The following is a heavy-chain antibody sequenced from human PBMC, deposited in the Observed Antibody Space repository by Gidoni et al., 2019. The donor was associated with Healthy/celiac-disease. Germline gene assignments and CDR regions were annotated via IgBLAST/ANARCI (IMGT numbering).Heavy chain of an antibody. J-gene: IGHJ3*02. V-gene: IGHV1-69*02. D-gene: IGHD4-17*01. Sequence: QVQRVQSGAEVKKPGFSRMVSCRSSVGTSSSYTISWVRQAPGQGLEWMGRIIGSRGIAHYAQKFQGRVTITGDNATSTAYMELSSLRAEDTAVYYCASHCGEPTQLDAFDIWGQGTMVTVSS. CDR3: ASHCGEPTQLDAFDI. CDR2: IIGSRGIA. CDR1: VGTSSSYT.